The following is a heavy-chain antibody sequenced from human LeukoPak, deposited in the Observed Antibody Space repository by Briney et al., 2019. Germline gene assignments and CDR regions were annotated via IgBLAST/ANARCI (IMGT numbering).Heavy chain of an antibody. D-gene: IGHD5-18*01. CDR3: ARVDGYSYGFSFDY. J-gene: IGHJ4*02. V-gene: IGHV4-4*02. CDR1: GGSISSSNW. CDR2: IYHSGSS. Sequence: PSETLSLTCTVSGGSISSSNWWSWVRQPPGKGLEWIGEIYHSGSSNYNPSLKSRVTISVDKSKNQFSLKLSSVTAADTAVYYCARVDGYSYGFSFDYWGQGTLVTVSS.